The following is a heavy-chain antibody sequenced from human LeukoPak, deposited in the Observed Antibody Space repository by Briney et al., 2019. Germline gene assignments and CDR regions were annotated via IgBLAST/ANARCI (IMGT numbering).Heavy chain of an antibody. CDR1: GFTFSSYA. Sequence: GGSLRLSCAASGFTFSSYAMSWVRQAPGKGLEWVSAISGSGSSTYYADSAKGRFTISRDNSKNKLYLQMNSLRAEDTAVYYCAKAAVTAKYNWFDPWGQGTLVTVSS. CDR2: ISGSGSST. V-gene: IGHV3-23*01. D-gene: IGHD5-18*01. J-gene: IGHJ5*02. CDR3: AKAAVTAKYNWFDP.